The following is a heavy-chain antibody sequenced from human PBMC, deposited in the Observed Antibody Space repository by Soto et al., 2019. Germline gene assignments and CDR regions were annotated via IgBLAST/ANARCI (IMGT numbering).Heavy chain of an antibody. D-gene: IGHD2-2*01. CDR1: GFTFSSYA. V-gene: IGHV3-23*01. CDR3: AKDFRFCSSTSCYAFDI. Sequence: PGGSLRLSCAASGFTFSSYAMIWVRQAPGKGLEWVSIISDSGGSTHYAESVKGRFTISRDTSKNTLSLQMNSLRAEDTAVYYCAKDFRFCSSTSCYAFDIWGQGTMVTVSS. CDR2: ISDSGGST. J-gene: IGHJ3*02.